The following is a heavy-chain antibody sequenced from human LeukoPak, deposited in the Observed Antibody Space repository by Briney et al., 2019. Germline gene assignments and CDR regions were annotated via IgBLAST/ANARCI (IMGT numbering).Heavy chain of an antibody. CDR2: IRYDGGTK. CDR3: ASGLYQLLIEDY. Sequence: GGSLRLSCAASGFTFSSYGMHWGYQGPGKGLEWVAFIRYDGGTKYYADSVKGRFTISRDNAKYSLYLQLNRLRAEDTDVYYCASGLYQLLIEDYWGQGTLVTVSS. D-gene: IGHD2-2*01. V-gene: IGHV3-30*02. CDR1: GFTFSSYG. J-gene: IGHJ4*02.